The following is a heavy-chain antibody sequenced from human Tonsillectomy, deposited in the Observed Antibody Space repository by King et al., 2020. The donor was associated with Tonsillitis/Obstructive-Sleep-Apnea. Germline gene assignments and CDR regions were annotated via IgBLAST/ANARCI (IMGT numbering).Heavy chain of an antibody. V-gene: IGHV3-49*04. D-gene: IGHD1-1*01. CDR2: IRSKAYGGTT. J-gene: IGHJ6*02. Sequence: VQLVESGGGLVQPGRSLRLSCTASGFTFGDYAVSWVRQAPGKGLEWVGFIRSKAYGGTTEYAASVKGRFTISTDDSKSIAYLQMNSLKTEDTAVYYCTRGDSTGLNYYGLDVWGQGTTVTVSS. CDR3: TRGDSTGLNYYGLDV. CDR1: GFTFGDYA.